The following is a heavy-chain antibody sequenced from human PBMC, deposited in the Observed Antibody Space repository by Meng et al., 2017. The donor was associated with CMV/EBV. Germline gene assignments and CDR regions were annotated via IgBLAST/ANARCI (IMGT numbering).Heavy chain of an antibody. CDR1: GFTFSSYW. V-gene: IGHV3-7*03. CDR3: ARDTIFGVAPADAFDI. D-gene: IGHD3-3*01. CDR2: IKQDGSEK. Sequence: GESLKISCAASGFTFSSYWMSWVRQAPGKGLEWVANIKQDGSEKYYVDSVKGRFTVSRDNAKNSLYLQMNSLRAEDTDLYYWARDTIFGVAPADAFDIWGQGTMVTVSS. J-gene: IGHJ3*02.